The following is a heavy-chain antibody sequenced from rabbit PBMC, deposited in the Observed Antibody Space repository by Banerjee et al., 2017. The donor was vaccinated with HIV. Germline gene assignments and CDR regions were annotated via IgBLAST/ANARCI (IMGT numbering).Heavy chain of an antibody. D-gene: IGHD2-1*01. CDR2: INTSSGNT. V-gene: IGHV1S40*01. CDR3: ARGSIRDAYAL. CDR1: GFSFSNKYV. J-gene: IGHJ6*01. Sequence: QSLEESGGDLVKPEGSLTITCTASGFSFSNKYVMCWVRQAPGKGLEWIACINTSSGNTVYATWAKGRFTISRTSSTTVALQMTSLTAADTATYFCARGSIRDAYALWGPGTLVTVS.